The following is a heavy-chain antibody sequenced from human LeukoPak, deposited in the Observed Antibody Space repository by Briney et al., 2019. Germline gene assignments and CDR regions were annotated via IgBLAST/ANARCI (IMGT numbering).Heavy chain of an antibody. Sequence: GGSLRLSCAASGFTLSTYSVNWVRQAPGKGLEWVSYVSRSSSIIYYSDSVKGRFTISRDNAKNSLYLQMNSLRVEDTAVYYCAREEGYCSGGSCYTWYYMDAWGKGTTVTVSS. V-gene: IGHV3-48*01. D-gene: IGHD2-15*01. CDR1: GFTLSTYS. J-gene: IGHJ6*03. CDR3: AREEGYCSGGSCYTWYYMDA. CDR2: VSRSSSII.